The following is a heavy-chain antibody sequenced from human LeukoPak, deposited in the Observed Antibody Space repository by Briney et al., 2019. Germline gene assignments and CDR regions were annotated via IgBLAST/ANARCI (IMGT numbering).Heavy chain of an antibody. CDR1: GFTVSTKY. J-gene: IGHJ3*02. V-gene: IGHV3-66*01. Sequence: GGSLRLSCEASGFTVSTKYMSWVRQAPGKGLEWVSVIYGGGTTYYADSVKDRFILSRDNSKNTLYLQMSSLRAEDTAVYYCARGPASYDSRGDAFDIWGHGAMVTVSS. D-gene: IGHD3-22*01. CDR2: IYGGGTT. CDR3: ARGPASYDSRGDAFDI.